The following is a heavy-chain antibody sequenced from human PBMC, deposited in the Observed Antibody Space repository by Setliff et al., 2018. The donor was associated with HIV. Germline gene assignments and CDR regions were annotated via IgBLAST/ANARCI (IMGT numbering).Heavy chain of an antibody. V-gene: IGHV5-51*01. CDR1: GYSFTSYW. J-gene: IGHJ3*02. Sequence: PGESLKISCKGSGYSFTSYWIGWVRQMPGKGLEWMGIIYPGDSDTRYSPSFQGQVTISADKSISTAYLQWSSLKASDTAMYYCARHVGSYSFPDAFDIWGQGTMVTVSS. CDR2: IYPGDSDT. D-gene: IGHD2-15*01. CDR3: ARHVGSYSFPDAFDI.